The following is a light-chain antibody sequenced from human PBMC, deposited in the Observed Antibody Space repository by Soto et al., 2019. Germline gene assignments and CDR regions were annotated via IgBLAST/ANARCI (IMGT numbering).Light chain of an antibody. V-gene: IGLV2-18*01. CDR3: SLYTSENTYV. Sequence: QSALTQPPSVSGSPGQSVTISCTGTSTDFVTYNRVSWYQQPPGTAPKLIVYEASNRPSGVPDRFSGSKSGNTASLTISGLQAADEADYYCSLYTSENTYVFGTGTK. J-gene: IGLJ1*01. CDR2: EAS. CDR1: STDFVTYNR.